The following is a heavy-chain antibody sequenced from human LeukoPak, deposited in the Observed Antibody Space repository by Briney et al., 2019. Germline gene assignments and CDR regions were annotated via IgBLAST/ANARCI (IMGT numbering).Heavy chain of an antibody. V-gene: IGHV4-61*02. CDR1: GGSISSGNYY. CDR2: ISTSGST. Sequence: SETLSLTCTVSGGSISSGNYYWSWIRQPAGKGLEWIGRISTSGSTNYNPSLKSRVTISVDTSKSQFSLKLSSVTAADTAVYYCAREVVLMVYAGVDAFDIWGQGTMVTVSS. J-gene: IGHJ3*02. D-gene: IGHD2-8*01. CDR3: AREVVLMVYAGVDAFDI.